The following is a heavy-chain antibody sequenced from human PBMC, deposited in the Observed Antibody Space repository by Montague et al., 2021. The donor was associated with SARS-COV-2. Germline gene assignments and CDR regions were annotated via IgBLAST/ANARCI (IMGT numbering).Heavy chain of an antibody. V-gene: IGHV4-39*01. J-gene: IGHJ4*02. CDR1: GGPIGGSSDY. CDR3: ARREYSYGWGD. D-gene: IGHD5-18*01. CDR2: VDYSGNT. Sequence: SETLSLTCTVTGGPIGGSSDYWGWIRQSPGKGLEWTASVDYSGNTYYSPSLKSRPTISVDTSKNQFSLKLNSVTAADTALYYCARREYSYGWGDWGQGTLVTVSS.